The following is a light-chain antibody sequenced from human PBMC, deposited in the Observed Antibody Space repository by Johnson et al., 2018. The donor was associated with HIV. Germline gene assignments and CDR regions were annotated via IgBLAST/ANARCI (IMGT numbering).Light chain of an antibody. J-gene: IGLJ1*01. CDR1: SSNIGNNF. Sequence: QSVLTQPPSVSAAPGQKVTVSCSGSSSNIGNNFVSWYQQVPGTAPKFLIHDTDKRHSGIPDSFSGSKSGTSATLVIRGLQTGDEADYYCGTWDNSLSAGVFGSCTKVTVL. CDR2: DTD. CDR3: GTWDNSLSAGV. V-gene: IGLV1-51*01.